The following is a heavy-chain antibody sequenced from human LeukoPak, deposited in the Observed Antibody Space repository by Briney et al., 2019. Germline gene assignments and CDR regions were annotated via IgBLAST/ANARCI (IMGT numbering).Heavy chain of an antibody. CDR3: ATHYGLYYYYGMDV. Sequence: GASVKVSCKASGYTFTGYYMHWVRQAPGQGLEWMGWINPDSGGTNYAQKFQGWVTMTRDTSISTAYMELSRLRSDDTAVYYCATHYGLYYYYGMDVWGQGTTVTVSS. CDR1: GYTFTGYY. D-gene: IGHD4-17*01. CDR2: INPDSGGT. V-gene: IGHV1-2*04. J-gene: IGHJ6*02.